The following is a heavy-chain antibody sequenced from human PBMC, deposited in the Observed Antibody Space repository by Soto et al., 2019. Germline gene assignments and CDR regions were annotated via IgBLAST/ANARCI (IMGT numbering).Heavy chain of an antibody. V-gene: IGHV3-21*01. CDR1: GFTFSSYS. D-gene: IGHD6-13*01. J-gene: IGHJ4*02. CDR3: ATHSSSWPRRTGPFDY. CDR2: ISSSSSYI. Sequence: KPGGSLRLSCAASGFTFSSYSMNWVRQAPGKGLEWVSSISSSSSYIYYADSVKGRFTISRDNAKNSLYLQMNSLRAEDTAVYYCATHSSSWPRRTGPFDYWGQGTLVTVSS.